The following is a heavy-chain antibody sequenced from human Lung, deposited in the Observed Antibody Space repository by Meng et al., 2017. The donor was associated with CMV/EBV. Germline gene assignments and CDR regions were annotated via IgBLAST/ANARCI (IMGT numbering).Heavy chain of an antibody. CDR2: TYYRSKWHN. V-gene: IGHV6-1*01. CDR3: AREGPTVTPFDY. J-gene: IGHJ4*02. Sequence: SQTLXLTXAISGDSVSSNSAAWNWIRQSPSRGLEWLGRTYYRSKWHNDYAVSVKSRITINPDTSKNQFSLQLNSVTPEDTAVYYCAREGPTVTPFDYWGQGTXVTVAS. CDR1: GDSVSSNSAA. D-gene: IGHD4-17*01.